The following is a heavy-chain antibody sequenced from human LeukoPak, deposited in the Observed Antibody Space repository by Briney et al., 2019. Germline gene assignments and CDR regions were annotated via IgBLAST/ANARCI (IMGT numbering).Heavy chain of an antibody. J-gene: IGHJ4*02. CDR2: ITSDSRGI. Sequence: GGSLRLSCVASGFTYSHYGMNWVRQAPGKGLEWVSGITSDSRGIYYADSVKGRFTIYRDNSKNTLYLQMNSLRAEDTAVYYCAKDHRYSGYDYTFDYWGQGTLVTVSS. V-gene: IGHV3-23*01. D-gene: IGHD5-12*01. CDR1: GFTYSHYG. CDR3: AKDHRYSGYDYTFDY.